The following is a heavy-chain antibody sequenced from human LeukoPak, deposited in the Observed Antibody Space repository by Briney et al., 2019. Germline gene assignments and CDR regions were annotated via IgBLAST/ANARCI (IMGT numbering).Heavy chain of an antibody. CDR1: GYTLTELS. CDR3: ATAGDSGYDYKDYFDY. V-gene: IGHV1-24*01. CDR2: FDPEDGET. Sequence: ASVKVSCKVSGYTLTELSMHWVRQAPGKGLEWMGGFDPEDGETIYAQKFQGRVTMTEDTSTDTAYMELSSLRPEDTAVYYCATAGDSGYDYKDYFDYWGQGTLVTVSS. D-gene: IGHD5-12*01. J-gene: IGHJ4*02.